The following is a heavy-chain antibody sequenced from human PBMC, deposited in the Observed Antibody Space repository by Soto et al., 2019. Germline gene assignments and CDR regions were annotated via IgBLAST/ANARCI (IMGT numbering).Heavy chain of an antibody. D-gene: IGHD6-19*01. V-gene: IGHV3-23*01. CDR1: GVTFSSYA. Sequence: GGSLRLSCAASGVTFSSYAMSWVRQAPGKGLEWVSAISGSGGSTFYADSVKGRFTISRDNSKNTLFLQMNSLRSEDTAVYYCAGRIAVAGTLAYWGQGTLVTVS. J-gene: IGHJ4*02. CDR3: AGRIAVAGTLAY. CDR2: ISGSGGST.